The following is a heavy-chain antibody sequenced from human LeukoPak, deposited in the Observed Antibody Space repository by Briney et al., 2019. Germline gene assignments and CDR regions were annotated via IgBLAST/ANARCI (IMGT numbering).Heavy chain of an antibody. CDR2: ISGSSSYI. V-gene: IGHV3-21*04. D-gene: IGHD3-10*01. CDR3: APNRPGSGFYYYYMDV. Sequence: PGGSLRLSCAASGFTFSSYSLNWVRQAPGKGLEWVSSISGSSSYIYYADSVKGRFTISRHNAKNSLYLQMDSLRVDDTAVYYCAPNRPGSGFYYYYMDVGGKGTTVTVSS. CDR1: GFTFSSYS. J-gene: IGHJ6*03.